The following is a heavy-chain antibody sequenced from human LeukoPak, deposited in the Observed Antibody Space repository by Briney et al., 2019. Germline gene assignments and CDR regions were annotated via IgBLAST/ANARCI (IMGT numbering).Heavy chain of an antibody. CDR1: GGSISSGDYY. J-gene: IGHJ3*02. CDR2: IYYSGTT. CDR3: ARSYYDILTGYYWYVFDI. D-gene: IGHD3-9*01. V-gene: IGHV4-30-4*01. Sequence: SQTLSPTCSVSGGSISSGDYYWTWIRQPPGKGLEWIGYIYYSGTTYSNPSLKSRATISVDPSKNQFSLELSSVTAADTAVYYCARSYYDILTGYYWYVFDIWGQGTMVTVSS.